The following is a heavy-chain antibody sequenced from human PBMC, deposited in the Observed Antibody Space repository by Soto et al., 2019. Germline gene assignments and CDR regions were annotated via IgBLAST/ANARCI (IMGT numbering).Heavy chain of an antibody. D-gene: IGHD6-13*01. CDR1: GFTFSSYG. V-gene: IGHV3-33*01. CDR2: IWYDGSNK. CDR3: ARDFPEAASGYFDY. Sequence: GGSLRLSCAASGFTFSSYGMHWVRQAPGKGLEWVAVIWYDGSNKYYADSVKGRFTISRDNSKNTLYLQMNSLRAEDTAVYYCARDFPEAASGYFDYWGQGTLVTVSS. J-gene: IGHJ4*02.